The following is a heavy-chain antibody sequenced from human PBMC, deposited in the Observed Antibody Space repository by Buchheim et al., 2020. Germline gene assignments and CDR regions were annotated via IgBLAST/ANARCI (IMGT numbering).Heavy chain of an antibody. CDR1: GFTFSSYG. V-gene: IGHV3-33*01. Sequence: QVQLVESGGGVVQPGRSLRLSCAASGFTFSSYGMHWVRQAPGKGLEWVVVIWYDGSNKYYADSVKGRFTISRDNSKHTLFLQMNSLGAEDTAGYYCARSSYYDYVWGSSVDYWGQGTL. D-gene: IGHD3-16*01. J-gene: IGHJ4*02. CDR3: ARSSYYDYVWGSSVDY. CDR2: IWYDGSNK.